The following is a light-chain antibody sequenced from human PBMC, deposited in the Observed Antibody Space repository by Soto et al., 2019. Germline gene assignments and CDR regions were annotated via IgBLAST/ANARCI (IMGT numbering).Light chain of an antibody. CDR2: GAS. CDR1: QSVSSSY. J-gene: IGKJ1*01. Sequence: EIVLTQSPGTLSLSPGERATLSCRASQSVSSSYLAWYQQKPGQAPRLRIYGASSRATGIPDRFSGSGSGTVFTLTISRLEPEDVAVYYCQQYCSSPPTVGQGTNVEIK. V-gene: IGKV3-20*01. CDR3: QQYCSSPPT.